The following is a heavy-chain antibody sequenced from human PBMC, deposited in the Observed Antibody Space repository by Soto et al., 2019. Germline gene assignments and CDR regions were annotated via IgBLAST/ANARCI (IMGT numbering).Heavy chain of an antibody. J-gene: IGHJ3*02. V-gene: IGHV6-1*01. Sequence: QVQLQQSGPGLVKPSQTLSLTCAISGDSVSSNSAAWNWIRQSPSRGLEWLGRTYYRSKWYNDYAVSVKSRIXNNXDXSKNQFSLQLNSVTPEDTAVYYCARDYDSSPDAFDIWGQGTMVTVSS. D-gene: IGHD3-22*01. CDR3: ARDYDSSPDAFDI. CDR1: GDSVSSNSAA. CDR2: TYYRSKWYN.